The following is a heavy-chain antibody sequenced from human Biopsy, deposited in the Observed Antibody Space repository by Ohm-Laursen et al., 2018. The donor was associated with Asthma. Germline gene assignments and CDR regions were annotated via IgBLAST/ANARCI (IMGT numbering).Heavy chain of an antibody. Sequence: SQTLSLTCTVSGASIKTDDHYWSWLRQPPGKGLKWFGFIRYSGSTSYNPSLKGGVTISVDTSKNQFSLKLSSVTAADTAVYYCARASVAASSNWFDPWGQGTLVTVSS. CDR1: GASIKTDDHY. J-gene: IGHJ5*02. CDR3: ARASVAASSNWFDP. CDR2: IRYSGST. D-gene: IGHD6-19*01. V-gene: IGHV4-30-4*01.